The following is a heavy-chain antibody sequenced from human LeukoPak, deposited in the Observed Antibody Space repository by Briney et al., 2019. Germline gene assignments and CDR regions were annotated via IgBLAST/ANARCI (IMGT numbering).Heavy chain of an antibody. V-gene: IGHV3-23*01. J-gene: IGHJ4*02. CDR3: TKNPYGSGSASYYFDS. Sequence: GGSLRPSCTASGFTFSSYAMSWVRQAPGKGLEWVSPIGDSGSNTFFADSLKGRFTISKDNSKNTVFLKMNSLRAEDTAVYYCTKNPYGSGSASYYFDSWGQGTLVAVSS. CDR2: IGDSGSNT. D-gene: IGHD3-10*01. CDR1: GFTFSSYA.